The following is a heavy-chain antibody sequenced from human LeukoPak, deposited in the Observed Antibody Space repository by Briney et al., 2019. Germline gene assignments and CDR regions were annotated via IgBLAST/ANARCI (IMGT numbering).Heavy chain of an antibody. CDR3: SRMQAVGVPVAIDAYFSYGMDV. J-gene: IGHJ6*02. Sequence: GASVKVSCKASGGTFSSSPITWVRQAPGQGLEWMGRFSPMVGIATYAQKFQGRVTITPDRTTGTAYMELSSLRSDDTAVYYCSRMQAVGVPVAIDAYFSYGMDVWGQGTAVTVSS. CDR1: GGTFSSSP. CDR2: FSPMVGIA. D-gene: IGHD2-2*02. V-gene: IGHV1-69*02.